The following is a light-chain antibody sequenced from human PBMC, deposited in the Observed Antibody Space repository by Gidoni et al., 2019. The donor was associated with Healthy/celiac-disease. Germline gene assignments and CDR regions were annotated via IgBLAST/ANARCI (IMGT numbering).Light chain of an antibody. CDR1: QSVSSN. Sequence: DIVLTLSPATLSVSPGERATLSCRASQSVSSNLAWYQQKPGQAPRLLIYGASTRATGIPARFSGSGSGTEFTLTISSLQSEDFAVYYCQQYNNWPLYTFGQGTKLEIK. J-gene: IGKJ2*01. CDR3: QQYNNWPLYT. CDR2: GAS. V-gene: IGKV3-15*01.